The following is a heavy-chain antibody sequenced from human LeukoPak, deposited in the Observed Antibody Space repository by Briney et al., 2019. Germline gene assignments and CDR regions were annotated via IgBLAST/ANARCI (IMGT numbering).Heavy chain of an antibody. CDR2: ITGSGSGT. Sequence: GGSLRLSCAASGFTFSSYAMSWVRQAPGKGLEWVSTITGSGSGTFYVNSVKGRFTISRDNSKNTVYMQMNSLRVEDAAVYYCAKGKAADILDWYDPWGQGTLVTVSS. J-gene: IGHJ5*02. CDR3: AKGKAADILDWYDP. CDR1: GFTFSSYA. V-gene: IGHV3-23*01. D-gene: IGHD3-9*01.